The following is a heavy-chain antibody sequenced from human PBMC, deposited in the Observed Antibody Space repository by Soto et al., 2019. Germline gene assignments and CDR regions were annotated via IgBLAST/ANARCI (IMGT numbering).Heavy chain of an antibody. CDR3: ARIPYTSDSFDD. J-gene: IGHJ4*02. CDR2: MSYSGNT. Sequence: LSLTCTVSGFSIISVSLSSNYCGWIRQPPWKGLECIGSMSYSGNTNYNPSLKSRVTISIDTSKNQFSLKLSSVTDADTAVYYCARIPYTSDSFDDWGQGILVKVS. CDR1: GFSIISVSLSSNY. D-gene: IGHD3-16*01. V-gene: IGHV4-61*01.